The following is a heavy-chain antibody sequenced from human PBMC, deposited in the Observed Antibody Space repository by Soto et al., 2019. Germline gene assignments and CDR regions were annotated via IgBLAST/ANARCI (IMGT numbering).Heavy chain of an antibody. V-gene: IGHV1-46*01. CDR2: INPSGGST. CDR1: GYTFTSYY. J-gene: IGHJ6*02. D-gene: IGHD3-3*01. Sequence: ASVKVSCKASGYTFTSYYMHWVRQAPGQGLEWMGIINPSGGSTSYAQKFQGRVTMTRDTSTSTVYMELSSLRSEDTAVYYCAWGDTIGYYYYGMDVWGQGTTVTVSS. CDR3: AWGDTIGYYYYGMDV.